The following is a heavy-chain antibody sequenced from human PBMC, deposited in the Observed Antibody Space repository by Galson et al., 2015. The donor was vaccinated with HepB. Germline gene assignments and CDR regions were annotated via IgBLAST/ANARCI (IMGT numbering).Heavy chain of an antibody. V-gene: IGHV3-48*01. Sequence: SLRLSCAASGSTFSSFTMSWVRQAPGKRLEWVSYISTTGTNIFYVDSVKGRFAVSRDNAKNSLYLQMNSLRAEDTAIYYCARVVLSGSYWYFDFWGQGTLVTVSS. D-gene: IGHD1-26*01. CDR2: ISTTGTNI. CDR1: GSTFSSFT. J-gene: IGHJ4*02. CDR3: ARVVLSGSYWYFDF.